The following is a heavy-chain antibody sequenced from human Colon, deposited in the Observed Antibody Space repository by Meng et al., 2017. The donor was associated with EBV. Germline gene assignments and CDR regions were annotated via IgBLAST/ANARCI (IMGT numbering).Heavy chain of an antibody. V-gene: IGHV4-4*02. CDR3: ARVRVIPAAVGFDY. CDR1: GGSISTSDW. Sequence: QVQLPESGPGLGEPSGTLSLTFAVPGGSISTSDWWSWVRQPPGKGLEWIGEIYRGGGTNYNPSFKSRVTISVDTSNNHFSLKLSYVTAADTAVYYCARVRVIPAAVGFDYWGQGTLVTVSS. J-gene: IGHJ4*02. D-gene: IGHD2-2*01. CDR2: IYRGGGT.